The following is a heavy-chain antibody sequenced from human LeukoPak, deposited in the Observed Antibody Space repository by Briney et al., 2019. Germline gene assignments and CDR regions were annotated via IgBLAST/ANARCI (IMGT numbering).Heavy chain of an antibody. CDR2: IVGCGVRT. J-gene: IGHJ4*02. V-gene: IGHV3-23*01. Sequence: RGSLRPSRAASGFTLSTYVMTRVRQAPGKGRECVSSIVGCGVRTYHADSVKCLFTIASVNAKNTLNLQMIRLRGEDTAVYVWSKCVSGAIAAWGSYRSDSWGQGTLVSVSS. CDR3: SKCVSGAIAAWGSYRSDS. D-gene: IGHD3-16*02. CDR1: GFTLSTYV.